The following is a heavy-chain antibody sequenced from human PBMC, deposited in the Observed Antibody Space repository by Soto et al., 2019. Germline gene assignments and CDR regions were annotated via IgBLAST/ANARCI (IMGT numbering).Heavy chain of an antibody. V-gene: IGHV5-51*01. CDR3: ARLGPWNLYYYSHGMDV. J-gene: IGHJ6*02. CDR1: GYSFTSYW. CDR2: IYPGDSDT. Sequence: GESLKISCKGSGYSFTSYWIDWVRQMPGKGLEWMGIIYPGDSDTRYSPSFQGQVTISADKSISTAYLQWSSLKASDTAMYYCARLGPWNLYYYSHGMDVWGQGTTVTVSS. D-gene: IGHD1-1*01.